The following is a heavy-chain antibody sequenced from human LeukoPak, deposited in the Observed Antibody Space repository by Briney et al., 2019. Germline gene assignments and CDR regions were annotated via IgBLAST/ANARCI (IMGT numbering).Heavy chain of an antibody. J-gene: IGHJ5*02. V-gene: IGHV4-61*08. Sequence: KTSQTLSLTCTVSGGSISSGDYYWSWIRQPPGKGLEWIGYIYYSGSTNYNPSLKSRFPISVDTSKNQFSLKLSSLTAPDSATSPCARDRCSSTSCYARWFDPWGQGTLVTVSS. CDR1: GGSISSGDYY. CDR2: IYYSGST. CDR3: ARDRCSSTSCYARWFDP. D-gene: IGHD2-2*01.